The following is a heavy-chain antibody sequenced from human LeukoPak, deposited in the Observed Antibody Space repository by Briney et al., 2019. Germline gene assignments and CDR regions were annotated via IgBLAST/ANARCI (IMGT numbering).Heavy chain of an antibody. CDR1: GGSLTNDDW. V-gene: IGHV4-4*02. J-gene: IGHJ4*02. CDR3: ATVASGWYPDY. CDR2: IYHSGST. Sequence: PSGTLSLTCAVSGGSLTNDDWWNWVRQPPGKGLEWIGEIYHSGSTNYNPSLNSRVTISLDTSQNQFSLKLNSVTAADTAVYYCATVASGWYPDYWGQGALVTVAS. D-gene: IGHD6-19*01.